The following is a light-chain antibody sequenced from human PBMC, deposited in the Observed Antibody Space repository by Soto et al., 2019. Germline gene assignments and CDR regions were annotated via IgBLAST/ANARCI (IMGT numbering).Light chain of an antibody. V-gene: IGKV3-20*01. CDR3: QHYGISPPWT. CDR1: QSVSSTY. J-gene: IGKJ1*01. Sequence: EIVLTQSPGTLSFSPGERAALSCRAIQSVSSTYLAWYQQKPGRAPRILIYGASNRAAGIPDRFSGSGSGTDFTLTISRLEPEDSAVYYCQHYGISPPWTFGQGTKVDIK. CDR2: GAS.